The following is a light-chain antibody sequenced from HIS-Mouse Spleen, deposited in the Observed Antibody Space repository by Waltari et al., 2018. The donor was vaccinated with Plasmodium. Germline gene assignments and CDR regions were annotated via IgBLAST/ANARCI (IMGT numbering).Light chain of an antibody. CDR3: QQSYSTPWT. CDR2: AAS. CDR1: QGISSY. J-gene: IGKJ1*01. V-gene: IGKV1-8*01. Sequence: AIRMTQSPSSFSASTGDRVTIPCRASQGISSYLAWYQQKPGKAPKLLIYAASTLQSGVPSRFSGSGSGTDFTLTISSLQPEDFATYYCQQSYSTPWTFGQGTKVEIK.